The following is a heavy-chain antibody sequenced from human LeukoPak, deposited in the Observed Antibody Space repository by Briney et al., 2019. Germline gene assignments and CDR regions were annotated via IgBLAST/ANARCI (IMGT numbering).Heavy chain of an antibody. J-gene: IGHJ3*02. CDR2: IYPGDSDT. CDR3: ARRNRTSRAKETKSPNAFDI. Sequence: GESLKISCKGSGYSFTSYWIGWVRQMPGKGLEWIGIIYPGDSDTRYSPSFQGQVTISADKSISTAYLQWSSLKASDTAMYYCARRNRTSRAKETKSPNAFDIWGQGTMVTVSS. V-gene: IGHV5-51*01. CDR1: GYSFTSYW. D-gene: IGHD2-2*01.